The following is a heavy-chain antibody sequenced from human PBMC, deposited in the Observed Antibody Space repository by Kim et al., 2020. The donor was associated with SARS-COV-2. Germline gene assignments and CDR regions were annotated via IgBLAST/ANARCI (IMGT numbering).Heavy chain of an antibody. D-gene: IGHD5-12*01. V-gene: IGHV5-51*01. Sequence: PSFQGQVTIPADKSISTAYLQWSSLKASDTAMYYCARHGIRGMATPFDYWGQGTLVTVSS. CDR3: ARHGIRGMATPFDY. J-gene: IGHJ4*02.